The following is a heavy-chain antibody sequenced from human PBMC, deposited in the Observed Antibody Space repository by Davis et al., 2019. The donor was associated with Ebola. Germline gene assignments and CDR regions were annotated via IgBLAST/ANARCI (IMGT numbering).Heavy chain of an antibody. CDR2: IYYSGST. V-gene: IGHV4-61*01. D-gene: IGHD3-10*01. CDR3: ARGKVYGSAKWGENWFDP. CDR1: GGSVSSGSYY. J-gene: IGHJ5*02. Sequence: PSETLSLTCTVSGGSVSSGSYYWSWIRQPPGKGLEWIGYIYYSGSTNYNPSLKRRVTISVDTSKNQFSLKLSSVTAADTAVYYCARGKVYGSAKWGENWFDPWGQGTLVTVSS.